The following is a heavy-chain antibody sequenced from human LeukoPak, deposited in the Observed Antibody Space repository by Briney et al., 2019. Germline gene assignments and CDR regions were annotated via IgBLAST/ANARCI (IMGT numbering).Heavy chain of an antibody. Sequence: PGGSLRLSCAASGFTFSSYWMSWVRQAPGKGLEWVANIKQDGSEKYYVDSVKGRFTISRDNAKNSLYLQMNSLRAEDTAVYYCAREVNYYDSSGYYRTVIYFDYWGQGTLVTVSS. CDR1: GFTFSSYW. V-gene: IGHV3-7*01. CDR3: AREVNYYDSSGYYRTVIYFDY. CDR2: IKQDGSEK. J-gene: IGHJ4*02. D-gene: IGHD3-22*01.